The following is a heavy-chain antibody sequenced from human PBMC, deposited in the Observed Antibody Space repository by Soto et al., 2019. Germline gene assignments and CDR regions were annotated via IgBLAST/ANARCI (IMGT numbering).Heavy chain of an antibody. CDR1: GFTFSFYA. V-gene: IGHV3-30*04. J-gene: IGHJ4*02. D-gene: IGHD3-16*01. CDR2: ISYNGRNK. Sequence: SLRLSCAASGFTFSFYAMHWVRQAPGKGLEWVAVISYNGRNKHYVDSVKGRFTISRDNSQDTLYLQMDSLRPDDTAVYYCARQAKIGDRSQFYFDSWGQGTLVTVPQ. CDR3: ARQAKIGDRSQFYFDS.